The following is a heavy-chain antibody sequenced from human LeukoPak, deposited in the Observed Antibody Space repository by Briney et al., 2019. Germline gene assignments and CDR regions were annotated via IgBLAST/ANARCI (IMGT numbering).Heavy chain of an antibody. CDR2: INQDEGHK. CDR1: GFTFNNYW. CDR3: ARFRYIGSDLEVFDS. Sequence: GGALRLSCAASGFTFNNYWFSGVRQSPGKGLEWGANINQDEGHKYSVDPVKGRFPISRDNARNSLYLQMNGLRAEDTAVYYCARFRYIGSDLEVFDSWGQGTLVTVSS. V-gene: IGHV3-7*01. J-gene: IGHJ4*02. D-gene: IGHD5-12*01.